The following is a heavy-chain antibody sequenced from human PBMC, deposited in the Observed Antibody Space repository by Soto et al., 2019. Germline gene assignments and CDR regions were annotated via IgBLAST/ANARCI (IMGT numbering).Heavy chain of an antibody. CDR3: AIDLRGVDYSYVYWYFDL. CDR2: TYYRSKWYN. Sequence: KQSQTLSLTCAISGDSVSSNSAAWNWIRQSPSRGLEWLGRTYYRSKWYNDYAVSVNSRITIKPDTSKNQFSLQLNSVNPEDPAVYYCAIDLRGVDYSYVYWYFDLWGRGTLVTVSS. J-gene: IGHJ2*01. V-gene: IGHV6-1*01. CDR1: GDSVSSNSAA. D-gene: IGHD5-18*01.